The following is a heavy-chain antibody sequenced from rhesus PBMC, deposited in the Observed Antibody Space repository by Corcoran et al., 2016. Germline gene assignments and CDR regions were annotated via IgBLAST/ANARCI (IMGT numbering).Heavy chain of an antibody. J-gene: IGHJ2*01. V-gene: IGHV4-160*01. D-gene: IGHD6-31*01. Sequence: QVQLQESGPGLVKPSETLSVTCAVSGGSISSNYWSWIRQPPGKGLEWIGYIYGSSGSTYYNPSLESRVTISTDTSKNQFSLKLSSVTAADTAVYYCARLGSSGWDWYFDLWGPGTPITISS. CDR3: ARLGSSGWDWYFDL. CDR2: IYGSSGST. CDR1: GGSISSNY.